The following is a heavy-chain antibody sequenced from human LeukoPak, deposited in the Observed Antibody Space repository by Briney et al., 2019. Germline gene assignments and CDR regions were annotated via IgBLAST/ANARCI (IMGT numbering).Heavy chain of an antibody. CDR1: GYTFTDYY. CDR3: AREDFTNYLNNAFDI. CDR2: IIPVSSVT. V-gene: IGHV1-69*05. Sequence: EASVKVSCKASGYTFTDYYMHWLRQAPGQGLEWMGGIIPVSSVTEYAQKFQGRVTITTDESTSTTYMELSSLRSDDTAMYYCAREDFTNYLNNAFDIWGRGTMVTV. D-gene: IGHD4-11*01. J-gene: IGHJ3*02.